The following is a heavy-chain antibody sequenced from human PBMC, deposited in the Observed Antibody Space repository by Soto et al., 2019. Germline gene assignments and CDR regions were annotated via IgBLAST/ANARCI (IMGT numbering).Heavy chain of an antibody. CDR3: ARDTGRGFDSSGFDI. Sequence: GGSLRLSCAASGFTFSSYHMNWVRQAPGKGLEWVSCISSSSSYIYYADSVKGRFTISRDNAKNSLYLQMNSLRAEDTAVFYCARDTGRGFDSSGFDIWGQGTMVTVSS. CDR2: ISSSSSYI. D-gene: IGHD3-22*01. CDR1: GFTFSSYH. V-gene: IGHV3-21*01. J-gene: IGHJ3*02.